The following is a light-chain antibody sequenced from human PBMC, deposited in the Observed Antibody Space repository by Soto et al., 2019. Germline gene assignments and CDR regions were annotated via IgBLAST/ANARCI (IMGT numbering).Light chain of an antibody. V-gene: IGKV1-5*01. CDR2: DAS. CDR3: QQYSDSSGA. J-gene: IGKJ1*01. CDR1: QSCGTW. Sequence: DIQMTQSPSTLSASVGDRVTITCGASQSCGTWVAGYQQKPGKAPKLLIFDASTLESGVPSRFSGSGSGTDFTLTISSLQPDDFATYYCQQYSDSSGAFGQGTKVDI.